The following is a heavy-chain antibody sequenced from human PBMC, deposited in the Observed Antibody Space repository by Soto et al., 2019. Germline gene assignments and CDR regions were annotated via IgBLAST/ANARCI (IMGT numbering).Heavy chain of an antibody. J-gene: IGHJ6*02. D-gene: IGHD3-16*02. Sequence: ASVKVSCKASGYTFTSYGISWVRQAPGQGLEWTGWISAYNGNTSYAQKLQGRVTMTTDTSTSTAYMELRSLRSDDTAVYYCARDIRMITFGGVIADYYYYGMDVWGQGTTVTVSS. CDR2: ISAYNGNT. V-gene: IGHV1-18*01. CDR1: GYTFTSYG. CDR3: ARDIRMITFGGVIADYYYYGMDV.